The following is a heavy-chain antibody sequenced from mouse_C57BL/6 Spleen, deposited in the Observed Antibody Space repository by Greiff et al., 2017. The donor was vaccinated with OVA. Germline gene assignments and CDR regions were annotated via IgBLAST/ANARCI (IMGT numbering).Heavy chain of an antibody. CDR1: GFTFSSYT. J-gene: IGHJ4*01. V-gene: IGHV5-9*01. CDR2: ISGGGGNT. CDR3: ARFITTVDDAMDY. D-gene: IGHD1-1*01. Sequence: EVKVVESGGGLVKPGGSLKLSCAASGFTFSSYTMSWVRQTPEKRLEWVATISGGGGNTYYPDSVKGRFTISRDNAKNTLYLQMSSLRSEDTALYYCARFITTVDDAMDYWGQGTSVTVSS.